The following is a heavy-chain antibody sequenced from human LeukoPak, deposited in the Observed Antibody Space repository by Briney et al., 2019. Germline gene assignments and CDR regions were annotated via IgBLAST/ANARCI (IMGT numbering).Heavy chain of an antibody. CDR1: LFTFSSYA. V-gene: IGHV3-30-3*01. CDR2: ISYDGSNK. CDR3: ARDPRGGSS. Sequence: PGGSLIISCGASLFTFSSYAMHWVRQAPGKGLEWVAVISYDGSNKYYADSVKGRFTISRDNSKNTLYLQMNSLRAEDTAVYYCARDPRGGSSWGQGTLVTVSS. D-gene: IGHD2-15*01. J-gene: IGHJ1*01.